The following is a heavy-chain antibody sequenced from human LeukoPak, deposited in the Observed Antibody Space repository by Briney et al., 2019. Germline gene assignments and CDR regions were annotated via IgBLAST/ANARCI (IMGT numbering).Heavy chain of an antibody. CDR2: IIPIFGTA. CDR3: AREGLADCGDDCYRTFDY. Sequence: SVKVSCKASGGTFTSYAISWVRQAPGQGLGWMGGIIPIFGTANYAQKFQGRVTITADESTSTAYMEQSSLRSEHTAVYCCAREGLADCGDDCYRTFDYWDQGTLVTVSS. V-gene: IGHV1-69*13. D-gene: IGHD2-21*01. J-gene: IGHJ4*02. CDR1: GGTFTSYA.